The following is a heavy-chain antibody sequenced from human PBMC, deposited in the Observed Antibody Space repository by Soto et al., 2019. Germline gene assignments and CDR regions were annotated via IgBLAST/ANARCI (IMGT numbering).Heavy chain of an antibody. D-gene: IGHD6-19*01. CDR1: GYTFTGYY. CDR2: INPNSGGT. CDR3: AISSGWNYYYYYGMDV. Sequence: QVQLVQSGAEVKKPGASVKVSCKASGYTFTGYYMHWVRQAPGQGLEWMGWINPNSGGTNYAQKFQGRVTMTRDTSISTAYMELSRLRSDDTAVYYCAISSGWNYYYYYGMDVWGQGTTVTVSS. J-gene: IGHJ6*02. V-gene: IGHV1-2*02.